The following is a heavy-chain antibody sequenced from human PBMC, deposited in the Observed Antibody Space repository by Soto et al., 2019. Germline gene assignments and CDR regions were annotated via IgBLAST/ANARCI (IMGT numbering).Heavy chain of an antibody. J-gene: IGHJ4*02. D-gene: IGHD3-9*01. V-gene: IGHV1-69*13. CDR2: IIPIFGTA. CDR1: GGTFSSYA. CDR3: ARAFGKNYDILTPLDY. Sequence: SVKVSCKASGGTFSSYAISWVRQAPGQGLEWMGGIIPIFGTANYAQKFQGRVTITADESTSTAYMELSSLRSEDTAVYYCARAFGKNYDILTPLDYWGQGTLVTVSS.